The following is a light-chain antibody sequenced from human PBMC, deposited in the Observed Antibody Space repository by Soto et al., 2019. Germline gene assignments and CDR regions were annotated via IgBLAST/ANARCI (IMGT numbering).Light chain of an antibody. J-gene: IGLJ1*01. CDR2: YTN. V-gene: IGLV1-40*01. CDR1: SSNIGAGYE. CDR3: QSYDSSLSGYV. Sequence: QSVLTQPPSVSEAPGQRVTISCTGSSSNIGAGYEAHWYQQVPGTAPQPLIYYTNNRPSGVPDRFSGSTSGTSASLAITGLPAEDEAEYYCQSYDSSLSGYVFGTGTKVTVL.